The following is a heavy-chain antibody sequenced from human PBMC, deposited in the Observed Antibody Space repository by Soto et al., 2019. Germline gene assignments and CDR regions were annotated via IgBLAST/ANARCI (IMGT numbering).Heavy chain of an antibody. CDR1: GLTLTDAW. Sequence: EVQLVESGGGLVKPGESLRLSCTASGLTLTDAWMKWVRQAPGKGLEWVGRLKSKTNGGTADYAAPVRGRFTILRDDSKNTLYLQMNSLRAEDTAVYYCAKAPRGGPTENYYYYGMDVWGQGTTVTVSS. D-gene: IGHD1-26*01. CDR2: LKSKTNGGTA. CDR3: AKAPRGGPTENYYYYGMDV. V-gene: IGHV3-15*07. J-gene: IGHJ6*02.